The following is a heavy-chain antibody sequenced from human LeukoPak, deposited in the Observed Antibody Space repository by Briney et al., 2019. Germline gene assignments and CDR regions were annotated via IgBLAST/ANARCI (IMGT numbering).Heavy chain of an antibody. CDR3: AGSIAAAGRRVDY. CDR2: INPNSGGT. J-gene: IGHJ4*02. CDR1: GYTFTGYY. V-gene: IGHV1-2*02. D-gene: IGHD6-13*01. Sequence: ASVKVSCKASGYTFTGYYMHWVRQAPGQGLEWMGWINPNSGGTNYAQKFQGRVTMTRDTSISTAYMELSRLRSYDTAVYYCAGSIAAAGRRVDYWGQGTLSPSPQ.